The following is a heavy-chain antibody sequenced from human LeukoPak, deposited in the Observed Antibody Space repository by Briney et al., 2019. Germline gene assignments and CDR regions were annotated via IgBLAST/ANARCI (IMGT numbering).Heavy chain of an antibody. CDR2: IYYSGST. J-gene: IGHJ6*03. CDR3: ARCLAATGAYYYYYMDV. CDR1: GDSISSNY. Sequence: KPSETLSLTCTVSGDSISSNYWSWIRQPPGKGLEWIGYIYYSGSTNYNPSLKSRVTISVDTSKTQFSLKLSSVTAADTAMYYCARCLAATGAYYYYYMDVWGKGTTVTVSS. D-gene: IGHD6-13*01. V-gene: IGHV4-59*01.